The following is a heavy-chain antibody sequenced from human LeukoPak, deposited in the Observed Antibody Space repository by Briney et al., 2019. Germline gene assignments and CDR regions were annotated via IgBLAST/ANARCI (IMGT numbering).Heavy chain of an antibody. D-gene: IGHD2-2*01. CDR3: ARRRYCSSTSCYTFDY. CDR2: IYPGDSDT. CDR1: GYSFTSYW. Sequence: GESLKISCKGSGYSFTSYWIGWVRQMPGKGLEWMGIIYPGDSDTRYSPSFQGQVTISADKSISTAYLQWSNLKASDTAIYYCARRRYCSSTSCYTFDYWGQGTLVTVSS. J-gene: IGHJ4*02. V-gene: IGHV5-51*01.